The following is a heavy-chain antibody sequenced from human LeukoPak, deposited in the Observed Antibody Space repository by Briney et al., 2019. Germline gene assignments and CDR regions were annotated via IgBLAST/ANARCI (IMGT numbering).Heavy chain of an antibody. CDR2: VSNDGRKT. V-gene: IGHV3-30*18. CDR1: GFSFSIYA. Sequence: GRSLRLSCAASGFSFSIYAMQWVRQAPGKGLDWVGVVSNDGRKTQYADSVKGRFTISRDSSKKTVYLQMNSLTTVDTGVYYCAKDDGPYSSTWYSVGLIDYWGQGTLVTVSS. CDR3: AKDDGPYSSTWYSVGLIDY. J-gene: IGHJ4*02. D-gene: IGHD6-13*01.